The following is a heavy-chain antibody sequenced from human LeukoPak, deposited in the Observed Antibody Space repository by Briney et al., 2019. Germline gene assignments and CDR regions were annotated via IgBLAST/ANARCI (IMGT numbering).Heavy chain of an antibody. CDR1: GGSISSYY. V-gene: IGHV4-4*07. D-gene: IGHD5-24*01. CDR2: IYISGST. J-gene: IGHJ5*02. Sequence: SETLSLTCTVSGGSISSYYWSWIRQPAGKGLEWIGRIYISGSTNYNPSLKSRVTMSVDTSKNQFSLKLSSVTAADTAVYYCARHSTKRWLQKGNWFDPWGQGTLVTVSS. CDR3: ARHSTKRWLQKGNWFDP.